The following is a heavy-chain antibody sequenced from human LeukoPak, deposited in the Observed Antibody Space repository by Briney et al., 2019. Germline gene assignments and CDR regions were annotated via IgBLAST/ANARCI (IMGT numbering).Heavy chain of an antibody. Sequence: VASVKVSCKASGGTFSSYAISWVRQAPGQGLEWMGRIIPILGIANYAQKFQDRVTITADKSTSTAYMELTSLRSEDTAVYYCATEGVPYIVVVPAAINYWGQGALVTVSS. CDR2: IIPILGIA. J-gene: IGHJ4*02. V-gene: IGHV1-69*04. CDR1: GGTFSSYA. D-gene: IGHD2-2*02. CDR3: ATEGVPYIVVVPAAINY.